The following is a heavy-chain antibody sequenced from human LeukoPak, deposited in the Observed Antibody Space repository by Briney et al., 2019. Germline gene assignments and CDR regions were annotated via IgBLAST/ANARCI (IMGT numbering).Heavy chain of an antibody. V-gene: IGHV4-30-2*01. J-gene: IGHJ4*02. CDR2: IYHSGST. CDR1: GGSISSGGYY. CDR3: ARAKVSLRGIAVAGTGPSGLLDY. D-gene: IGHD6-19*01. Sequence: PSETLSLTCTVSGGSISSGGYYWSWIRQPPGKGLEWIGYIYHSGSTYYNPSLKSRVTISVDRSKNQFSLKLRSVTAADTAVYYCARAKVSLRGIAVAGTGPSGLLDYWGQGTLVTVSS.